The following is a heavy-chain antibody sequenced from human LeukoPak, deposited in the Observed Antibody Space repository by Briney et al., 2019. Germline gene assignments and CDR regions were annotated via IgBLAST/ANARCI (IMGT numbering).Heavy chain of an antibody. Sequence: GGSLKLSCTASGFSFSSYAMSWVRQAPGKGLEWVSTISNSNGNTYYADSVKGRFTIARDNAKNSLYLQMNSLRAEDTAVYYCARETRLYYGSGSPGLDYWGQGTLVTVSS. CDR3: ARETRLYYGSGSPGLDY. J-gene: IGHJ4*02. CDR2: ISNSNGNT. CDR1: GFSFSSYA. D-gene: IGHD3-10*01. V-gene: IGHV3-21*01.